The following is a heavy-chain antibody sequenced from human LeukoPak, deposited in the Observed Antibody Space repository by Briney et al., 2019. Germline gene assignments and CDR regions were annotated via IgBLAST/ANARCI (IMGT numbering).Heavy chain of an antibody. CDR3: ARDPLYSGYYGSYFDY. CDR1: GGTFSSYA. V-gene: IGHV1-69*04. D-gene: IGHD5-12*01. CDR2: IIPIFGIA. J-gene: IGHJ4*02. Sequence: GASVKVSCKASGGTFSSYAISWVRQAPGQGLEWMGRIIPIFGIANYAQKFQGRVTITADKSTSTAYMELSSLRSEDTAVYYCARDPLYSGYYGSYFDYWGQGTLVTVSS.